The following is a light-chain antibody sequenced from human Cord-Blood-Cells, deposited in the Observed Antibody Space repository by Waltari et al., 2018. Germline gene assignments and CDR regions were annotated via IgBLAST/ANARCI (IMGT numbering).Light chain of an antibody. CDR1: SLAVGGFNY. CDR3: SSYTSSSTV. Sequence: QSALSPPASVSGSPGQSITISCTGNSLAVGGFNYVSWYQQHPGKAPKLMISDVSNRSSGVSNRVSGSKSGNTASLTISGLQAEDEADYYCSSYTSSSTVFGGGTKLTVL. J-gene: IGLJ2*01. CDR2: DVS. V-gene: IGLV2-14*01.